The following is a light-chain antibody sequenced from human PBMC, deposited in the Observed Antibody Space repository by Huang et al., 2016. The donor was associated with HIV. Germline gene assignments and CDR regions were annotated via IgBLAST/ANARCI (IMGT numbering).Light chain of an antibody. Sequence: DIEMTQSPSSLPASVGDRVTITCRASQDISNSLAWYHLSPGQAPKLLLYAASRLESGVPARFIGSGSATDYTLTITSLQPEDFATYYCQQYYSFVFTFGPGTTVDV. CDR2: AAS. CDR3: QQYYSFVFT. V-gene: IGKV1-NL1*01. J-gene: IGKJ3*01. CDR1: QDISNS.